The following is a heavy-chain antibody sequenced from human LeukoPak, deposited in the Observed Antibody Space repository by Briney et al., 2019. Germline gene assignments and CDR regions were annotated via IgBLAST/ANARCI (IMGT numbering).Heavy chain of an antibody. CDR3: ARDILGRSNGGSNYFGMEV. V-gene: IGHV1-2*04. CDR2: INPNSGGT. Sequence: GASVKVSCKASGYTFTGYYLHWVRQAPGQGLEWMGWINPNSGGTKYAQKFQDWLSMTRDTSINTAYMELSSLRSDDAAVYYCARDILGRSNGGSNYFGMEVWGQGTTVTVSS. CDR1: GYTFTGYY. J-gene: IGHJ6*02. D-gene: IGHD2-15*01.